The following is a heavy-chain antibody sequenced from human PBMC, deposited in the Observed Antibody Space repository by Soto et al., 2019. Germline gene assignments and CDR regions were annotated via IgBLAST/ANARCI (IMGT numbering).Heavy chain of an antibody. J-gene: IGHJ4*02. V-gene: IGHV5-51*01. Sequence: PGQSMKISCKGFGYNFTGYWVARVLQMSGRGPEWMGSIAPRDSDTRYSPSFQGQATISVDKSTTTAHLQWRSLKASDTAIYYCARLAGYRSGWPLANWGQGTRVTVSS. CDR1: GYNFTGYW. CDR3: ARLAGYRSGWPLAN. D-gene: IGHD6-25*01. CDR2: IAPRDSDT.